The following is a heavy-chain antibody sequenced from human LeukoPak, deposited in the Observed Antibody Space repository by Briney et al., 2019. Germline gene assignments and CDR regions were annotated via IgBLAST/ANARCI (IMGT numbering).Heavy chain of an antibody. Sequence: GGSLRLSCAASGITFSSYAMIWVRQAPDKGLEWVAAITGSGGGTYYGDSAKGRFTISRDNAKNSLYLQMNSLRAEDTAVYYCAKVSAAMITDESWFDPWGQGTLVTVSS. V-gene: IGHV3-23*01. J-gene: IGHJ5*02. CDR3: AKVSAAMITDESWFDP. CDR1: GITFSSYA. D-gene: IGHD5-18*01. CDR2: ITGSGGGT.